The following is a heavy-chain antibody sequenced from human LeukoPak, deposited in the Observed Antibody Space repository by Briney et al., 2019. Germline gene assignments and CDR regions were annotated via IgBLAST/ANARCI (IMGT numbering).Heavy chain of an antibody. Sequence: ASVKVSCKASGYTFTSYGISWVRQAPGQGLEWMGWISAYNGNTNYAQKFQGRVTMTRDTSISTAYMELSRLRSDDTAVYYCARAYSGTGSWVSWFDPWGQGTLVTVSS. J-gene: IGHJ5*02. V-gene: IGHV1-18*01. CDR2: ISAYNGNT. CDR3: ARAYSGTGSWVSWFDP. D-gene: IGHD1-26*01. CDR1: GYTFTSYG.